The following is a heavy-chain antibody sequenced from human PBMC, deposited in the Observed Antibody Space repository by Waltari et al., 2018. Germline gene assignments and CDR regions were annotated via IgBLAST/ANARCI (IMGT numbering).Heavy chain of an antibody. CDR3: ASMATTSDFDY. V-gene: IGHV3-33*01. D-gene: IGHD4-17*01. CDR2: IWHDGTYK. CDR1: GFPFSYPG. Sequence: QVRLEQSGGGVVQPGGSLSLSCAASGFPFSYPGMLWVRQAPGMGLEWVSLIWHDGTYKYYADFVKGRFSISRDNSKNMVYLQMNGLRAEDTAVYFCASMATTSDFDYWGQGALVTVSS. J-gene: IGHJ4*02.